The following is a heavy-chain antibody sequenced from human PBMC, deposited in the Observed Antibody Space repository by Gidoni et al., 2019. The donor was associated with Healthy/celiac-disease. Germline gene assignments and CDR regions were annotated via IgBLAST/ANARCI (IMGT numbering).Heavy chain of an antibody. Sequence: EVQLVESGGGLVQPGRSLRISCEACGFTCDDYAMHWVRQAPGKGLEWVSGISWHSGSIGYADSVKGLFTLSSDNATNSLYLQLNCLSAEDTALYYCAKDIGYLRNTGFLGAFDIWGQGTMVPVSS. D-gene: IGHD3-9*01. CDR3: AKDIGYLRNTGFLGAFDI. V-gene: IGHV3-9*01. CDR1: GFTCDDYA. CDR2: ISWHSGSI. J-gene: IGHJ3*02.